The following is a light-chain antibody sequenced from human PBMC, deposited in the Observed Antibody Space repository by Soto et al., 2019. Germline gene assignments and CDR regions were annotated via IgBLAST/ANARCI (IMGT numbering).Light chain of an antibody. CDR2: KAS. Sequence: DIQMTQSPSTLSASVGDRVTITCRASQSISNWLAWYQQKPGKAPKLLIYKASSLEGGVPSRFSGSGSGTEFTLTISSLQPDDFATYYCQQYNSYRWTFGQGTKVEIK. J-gene: IGKJ1*01. CDR3: QQYNSYRWT. CDR1: QSISNW. V-gene: IGKV1-5*03.